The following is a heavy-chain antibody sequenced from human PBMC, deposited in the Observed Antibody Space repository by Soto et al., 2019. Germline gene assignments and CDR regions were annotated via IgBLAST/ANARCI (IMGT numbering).Heavy chain of an antibody. Sequence: SETLSLTCTVSGGSISSYYWSWIRQPPGKGLEWIGYIYYSGSTNYNPSLKSRVTISVDTSKNQFSLKLSSVTAADTAVYYCARVSGIAAATSQVQALDYWGQGPLVTVSS. CDR1: GGSISSYY. D-gene: IGHD6-13*01. J-gene: IGHJ4*02. V-gene: IGHV4-59*08. CDR2: IYYSGST. CDR3: ARVSGIAAATSQVQALDY.